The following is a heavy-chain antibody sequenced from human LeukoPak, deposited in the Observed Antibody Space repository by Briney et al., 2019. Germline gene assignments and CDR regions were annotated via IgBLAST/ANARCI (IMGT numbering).Heavy chain of an antibody. CDR1: GFIFSSHW. CDR2: IKTDSSET. D-gene: IGHD1-1*01. J-gene: IGHJ4*02. V-gene: IGHV3-7*01. CDR3: ARITTGASFGF. Sequence: GGSLRLSCAASGFIFSSHWMGWVRQAPGKGLEWVTNIKTDSSETYYVDSVKGRFTVSRDNARNSLYLQMNSLGVEDTAVYYCARITTGASFGFWGQGTLVTVSS.